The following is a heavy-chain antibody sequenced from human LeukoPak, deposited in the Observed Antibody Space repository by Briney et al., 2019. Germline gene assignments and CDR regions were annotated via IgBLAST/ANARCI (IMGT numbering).Heavy chain of an antibody. CDR1: GFTLSSYA. D-gene: IGHD5-18*01. V-gene: IGHV3-23*01. CDR2: ISVSGNT. J-gene: IGHJ3*02. Sequence: GGSLRLSCAASGFTLSSYAMSWVRQGPGKGLEWVSAISVSGNTYHADSVKGRFTISRDSSKNTLYLQMNSLRAEDTAVYYCASDTKRGYSYGSPTDGFDIWGQGTMVTVSS. CDR3: ASDTKRGYSYGSPTDGFDI.